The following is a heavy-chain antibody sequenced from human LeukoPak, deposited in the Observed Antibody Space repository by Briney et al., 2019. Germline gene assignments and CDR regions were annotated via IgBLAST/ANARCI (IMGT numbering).Heavy chain of an antibody. CDR2: INPNGGGT. Sequence: GASVKVSCKASGYTFTGYYMHWVRQAPGQGLEWMGWINPNGGGTNYAQKFQGRVTMTRDTSISTAYMELSRLRSDDTAVYYCARDKNPKNFYGMDVWGQGTTVTVSS. J-gene: IGHJ6*02. CDR3: ARDKNPKNFYGMDV. CDR1: GYTFTGYY. V-gene: IGHV1-2*02.